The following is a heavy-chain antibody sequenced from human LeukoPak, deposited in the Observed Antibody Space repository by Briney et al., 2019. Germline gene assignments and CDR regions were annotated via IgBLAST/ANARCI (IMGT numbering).Heavy chain of an antibody. Sequence: GGSLRLSCAASGFTFDDYGMSWVRQAPGKGLEWVSGINWNGGSTGYADSVKGRFTIFRDNAKNSLYLQMNSLRAEDTALYYCARGNYYGSGSYYYYYYYMDAWGKGTTVTVSS. V-gene: IGHV3-20*04. CDR2: INWNGGST. D-gene: IGHD3-10*01. CDR3: ARGNYYGSGSYYYYYYYMDA. J-gene: IGHJ6*03. CDR1: GFTFDDYG.